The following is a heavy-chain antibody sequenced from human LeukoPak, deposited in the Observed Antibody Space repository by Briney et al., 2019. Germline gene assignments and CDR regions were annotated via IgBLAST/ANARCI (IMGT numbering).Heavy chain of an antibody. D-gene: IGHD3-9*01. J-gene: IGHJ3*02. CDR3: ARTYYDILTGYYGAFDI. CDR1: GGSISSGGYS. CDR2: IYHSGST. V-gene: IGHV4-30-2*01. Sequence: SETLSLTCAVSGGSISSGGYSWSWIRQPPGKGLEWIGYIYHSGSTYYNPSLKSRVTISVDRPKNQFSLKLSSVTAADTAVYYCARTYYDILTGYYGAFDIWGQGTMVTVSS.